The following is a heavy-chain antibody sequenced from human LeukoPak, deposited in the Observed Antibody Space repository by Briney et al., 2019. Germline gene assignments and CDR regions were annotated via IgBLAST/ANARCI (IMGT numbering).Heavy chain of an antibody. CDR3: ATDLAMTSNAFDI. CDR1: GYTLTELS. V-gene: IGHV1-24*01. Sequence: GASVKVSCKVSGYTLTELSMHWVRQAPGKGLEWMGAFDPEDGETIYAQKFQGRVTMTEDTSTDTAYMELSSLRSEDTAVYYCATDLAMTSNAFDIWGKGTMVTVSS. J-gene: IGHJ3*02. CDR2: FDPEDGET. D-gene: IGHD4-11*01.